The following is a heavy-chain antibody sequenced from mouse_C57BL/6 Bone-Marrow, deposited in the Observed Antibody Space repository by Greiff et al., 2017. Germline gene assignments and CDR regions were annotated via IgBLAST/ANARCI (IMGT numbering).Heavy chain of an antibody. CDR2: ISSGGSYT. J-gene: IGHJ3*01. V-gene: IGHV5-6*01. CDR3: ARHGWELAY. Sequence: EVKVVESGGDLVKPGGSLKLSCAASGFTFSSYGMSWVRQTPDKRLEWVATISSGGSYTYYPASVKGRFTISRDNAKNTLYLQMSSLKSEDTAMYYCARHGWELAYWGQGTLVTVSA. D-gene: IGHD4-1*01. CDR1: GFTFSSYG.